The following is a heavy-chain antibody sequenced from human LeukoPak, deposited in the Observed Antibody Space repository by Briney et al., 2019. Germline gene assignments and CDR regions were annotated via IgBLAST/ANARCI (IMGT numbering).Heavy chain of an antibody. D-gene: IGHD6-19*01. CDR1: GFTFSSYS. CDR3: AKARQWLVYGYYFDY. Sequence: GGSLRLSCAASGFTFSSYSMNWVRQAPGKGLEWVSYISSSSSTIYYADSVKGRFTISRDNSKNTLYLQMNSLRAEDTAVYYCAKARQWLVYGYYFDYWGQGTLVTVSS. V-gene: IGHV3-48*01. J-gene: IGHJ4*02. CDR2: ISSSSSTI.